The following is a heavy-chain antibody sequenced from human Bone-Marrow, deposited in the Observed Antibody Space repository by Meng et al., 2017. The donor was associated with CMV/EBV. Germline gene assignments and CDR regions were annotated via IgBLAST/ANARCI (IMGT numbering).Heavy chain of an antibody. CDR1: GGSVSSDSYY. CDR3: ARGGTTVTTRNYYYGMDV. CDR2: IYKSGST. V-gene: IGHV4-61*01. D-gene: IGHD4-11*01. J-gene: IGHJ6*02. Sequence: SETLSLTCSVSGGSVSSDSYYWSWIRQPPGKGPEWIGHIYKSGSTSYNPSLKSRVTISVDTSKNQFSLKLSSVTAADTAVYYCARGGTTVTTRNYYYGMDVWGQRTTVTVSS.